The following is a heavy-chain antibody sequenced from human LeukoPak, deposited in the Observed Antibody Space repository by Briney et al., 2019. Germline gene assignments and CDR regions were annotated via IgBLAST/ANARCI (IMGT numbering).Heavy chain of an antibody. J-gene: IGHJ4*02. CDR3: ARGFEELPFDY. Sequence: GSSVKVSCKASGRTFISYAISWVRQAPGQGLEWMGRIIPILGIANYAQKFQGRVTITADKSTSTAYMQLSSLRSEDTAVYYCARGFEELPFDYWGQGTLVTVSS. D-gene: IGHD1-26*01. CDR1: GRTFISYA. V-gene: IGHV1-69*04. CDR2: IIPILGIA.